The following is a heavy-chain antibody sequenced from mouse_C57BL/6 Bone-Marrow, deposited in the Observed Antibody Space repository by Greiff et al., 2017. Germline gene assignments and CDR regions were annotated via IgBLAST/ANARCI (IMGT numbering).Heavy chain of an antibody. D-gene: IGHD4-1*01. V-gene: IGHV5-9*01. J-gene: IGHJ4*01. Sequence: VMLVESGGGLVKPGGSLKLSCAASGFTFSSYTMSWVRQTPEKRLAWVATISGGGGNTYYPDSVKGRFTISRDNAKNTLYLQMSSLRSEDTAVYYCAKRNWDEDMDDWGKGTSDTVSS. CDR1: GFTFSSYT. CDR2: ISGGGGNT. CDR3: AKRNWDEDMDD.